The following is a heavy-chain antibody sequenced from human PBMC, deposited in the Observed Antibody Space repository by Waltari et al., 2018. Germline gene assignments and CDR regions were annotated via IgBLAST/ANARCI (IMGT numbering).Heavy chain of an antibody. Sequence: QVQLVQSGAEVKKPGASVKVSCKASGYTFTSYAMHWVRPAPGQGLEWMGGIIPIFGTANYAQKFQGRVTITTDESTSTAYMELSSLRSEDTAVYYCARTRDFYGSGSYSGSDYWGQGTLVTVSS. CDR3: ARTRDFYGSGSYSGSDY. CDR1: GYTFTSYA. J-gene: IGHJ4*02. D-gene: IGHD3-10*01. V-gene: IGHV1-69*05. CDR2: IIPIFGTA.